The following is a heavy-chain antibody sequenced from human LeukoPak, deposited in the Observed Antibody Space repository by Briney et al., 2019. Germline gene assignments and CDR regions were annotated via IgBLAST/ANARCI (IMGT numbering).Heavy chain of an antibody. J-gene: IGHJ6*02. CDR3: ATQYYYGSVSYYPYYYYGMDV. Sequence: SETLSLTCTVSGGSISSYYWSWIRQPPGKGLEWIGYIYYSGSTNYNPSLKSRVTISVDTSKNQFSLKLSSVTAADTAVYYCATQYYYGSVSYYPYYYYGMDVWGQGTTVTVSS. D-gene: IGHD3-10*01. CDR2: IYYSGST. V-gene: IGHV4-59*08. CDR1: GGSISSYY.